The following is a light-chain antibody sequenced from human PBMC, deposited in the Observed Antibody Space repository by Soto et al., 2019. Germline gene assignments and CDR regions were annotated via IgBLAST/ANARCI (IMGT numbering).Light chain of an antibody. CDR2: DAS. Sequence: TQSPSSLSLSPGERATLSCRASQSVRSYLAWYQQKPGQAPRLLIYDASNRATGIPARFSGSGSGTDFTLTIGSLEPEDFAVYYCQQRSSWPSITFGQGTRLEI. CDR3: QQRSSWPSIT. CDR1: QSVRSY. J-gene: IGKJ5*01. V-gene: IGKV3-11*01.